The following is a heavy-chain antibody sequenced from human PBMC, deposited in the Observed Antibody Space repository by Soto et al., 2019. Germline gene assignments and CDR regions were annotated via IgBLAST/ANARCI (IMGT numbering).Heavy chain of an antibody. CDR1: GFSLSTSGVG. CDR3: AHSRSEAGTVDFDY. V-gene: IGHV2-5*02. CDR2: FYWDDDK. Sequence: QITLKESGPTLVKPTQTLTLTCTFSGFSLSTSGVGVGWIRQPPGKALEWLALFYWDDDKRYSPSLKSRLTITKDTSKNQVVLTMTNMDPVDTATYYCAHSRSEAGTVDFDYWGQGTLVTVSS. D-gene: IGHD6-19*01. J-gene: IGHJ4*02.